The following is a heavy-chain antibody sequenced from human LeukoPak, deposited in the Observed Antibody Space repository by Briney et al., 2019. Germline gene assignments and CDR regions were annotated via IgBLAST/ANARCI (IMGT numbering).Heavy chain of an antibody. J-gene: IGHJ4*02. CDR2: ISSSSSYI. D-gene: IGHD6-13*01. CDR1: GLTFSSYS. Sequence: GGSLRLSCAASGLTFSSYSMNWVRQAPGKGLEWVSSISSSSSYIYYADSVKGRFTISRDNAKNSLYLQMNSLRAEDTAVYYCTLTGYSSNWEPRYWGQGTLVTVSS. CDR3: TLTGYSSNWEPRY. V-gene: IGHV3-21*01.